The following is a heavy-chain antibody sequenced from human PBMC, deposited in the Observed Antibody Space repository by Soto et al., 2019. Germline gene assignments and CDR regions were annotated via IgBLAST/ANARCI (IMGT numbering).Heavy chain of an antibody. Sequence: PSETLSLTCTVSGGSISSYYWSWIRQPPGKGLEWIGYIYYSGSTNYNPSLKSRVTISVDTSKNQFSLKLSSVTAADTAVYYCASQLRFLEWSNNWFDPWGQGTLVTVSS. V-gene: IGHV4-59*01. D-gene: IGHD3-3*01. J-gene: IGHJ5*02. CDR1: GGSISSYY. CDR3: ASQLRFLEWSNNWFDP. CDR2: IYYSGST.